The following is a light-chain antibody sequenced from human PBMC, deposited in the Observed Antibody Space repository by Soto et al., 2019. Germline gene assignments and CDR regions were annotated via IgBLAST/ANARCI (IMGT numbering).Light chain of an antibody. Sequence: DIVMTQSPLSLPVTPGEPASISCRSSQSLLHSNGYNYLDWYLQKPGQSPQLLIYLGSNRASGVPDMFSGSGSGTHFTLKISRVEAEDVGVYYCMQALQTPPWTFGQGTKVEIK. CDR1: QSLLHSNGYNY. V-gene: IGKV2-28*01. CDR2: LGS. J-gene: IGKJ1*01. CDR3: MQALQTPPWT.